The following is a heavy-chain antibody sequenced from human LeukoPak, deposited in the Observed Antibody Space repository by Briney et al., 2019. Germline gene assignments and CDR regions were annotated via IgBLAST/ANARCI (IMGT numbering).Heavy chain of an antibody. J-gene: IGHJ6*03. Sequence: PSETLSLTCTVSGGSISTYYWTWIRQPAGKGLEWIGRTYTSGSTKYNPSLKSRVTTSVDTSKNQFSLKLSSVTAADTAVYYCATSSKNYYDTSGYYYYMDVWGKGTTVTVSS. CDR1: GGSISTYY. CDR2: TYTSGST. CDR3: ATSSKNYYDTSGYYYYMDV. D-gene: IGHD3-22*01. V-gene: IGHV4-4*07.